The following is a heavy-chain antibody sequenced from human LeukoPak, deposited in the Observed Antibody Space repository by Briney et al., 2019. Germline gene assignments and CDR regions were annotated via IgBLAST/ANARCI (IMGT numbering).Heavy chain of an antibody. V-gene: IGHV4-59*01. J-gene: IGHJ4*02. D-gene: IGHD3-16*01. CDR3: ASLGGLYYFDY. Sequence: PSETLSLTCTVSGGSISSYYWSWIRQPPGKGLEWIGYIHYSGSTNYNPSLKSRVTISVDTSKNQFSLKLSSVTAADTAVYYCASLGGLYYFDYWGQGTLVTVSS. CDR2: IHYSGST. CDR1: GGSISSYY.